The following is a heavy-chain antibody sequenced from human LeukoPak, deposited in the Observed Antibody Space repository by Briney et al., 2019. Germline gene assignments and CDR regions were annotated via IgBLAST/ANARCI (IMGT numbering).Heavy chain of an antibody. Sequence: GGSLRLSCAASGFTVSSNYMSWVRQAPGTGLECVSVIDNGGNTYYADSVKGRFTISRDDSKNTLSLQMNSLRVEDTAVYYCARDLAWGAFDYWGQGTLVTVSS. CDR3: ARDLAWGAFDY. CDR1: GFTVSSNY. CDR2: IDNGGNT. J-gene: IGHJ4*02. V-gene: IGHV3-53*01. D-gene: IGHD7-27*01.